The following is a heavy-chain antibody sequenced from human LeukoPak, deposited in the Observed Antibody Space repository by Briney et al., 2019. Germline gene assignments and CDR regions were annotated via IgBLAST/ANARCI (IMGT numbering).Heavy chain of an antibody. CDR2: IYYSGNT. V-gene: IGHV4-39*01. D-gene: IGHD3-10*01. CDR3: ARAAGVAFDY. CDR1: GGSISSSSYY. Sequence: SETLSLTCTVSGGSISSSSYYWGWIRQPPGKGLEWIGSIYYSGNTYYNPSLKSRVTISVDTSKNQFSLKLSSVTAADTAVYYCARAAGVAFDYWGQGTLVTVSS. J-gene: IGHJ4*02.